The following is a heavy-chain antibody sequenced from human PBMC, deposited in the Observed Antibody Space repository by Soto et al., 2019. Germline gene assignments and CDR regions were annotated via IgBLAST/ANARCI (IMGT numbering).Heavy chain of an antibody. CDR3: ARTKCSGGSCYTWSLDY. Sequence: NPSETLSLTCTVSGGSITTGGYYWSWIRQLPGKGLEWIGHRNYSDSTYYNPSLKRRVSISLDTSKNQFSLKLSFVTAADTAMYYCARTKCSGGSCYTWSLDYWGQGTPVTVSS. D-gene: IGHD2-15*01. CDR1: GGSITTGGYY. V-gene: IGHV4-31*03. J-gene: IGHJ4*02. CDR2: RNYSDST.